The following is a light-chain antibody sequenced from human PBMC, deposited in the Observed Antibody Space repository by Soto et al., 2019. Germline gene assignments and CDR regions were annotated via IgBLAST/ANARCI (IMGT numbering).Light chain of an antibody. V-gene: IGLV1-40*01. J-gene: IGLJ3*02. CDR1: SSNTGAGYD. CDR3: QPYDNSLSASV. Sequence: QSVLTQPPSVSGAPGQRVTISCTGSSSNTGAGYDVHWYQHLPGTAPKLLIYGNSNRPSGVPDRFSGSKSGTSASLAITGLQAEDEADYYCQPYDNSLSASVFGGGTKLTVL. CDR2: GNS.